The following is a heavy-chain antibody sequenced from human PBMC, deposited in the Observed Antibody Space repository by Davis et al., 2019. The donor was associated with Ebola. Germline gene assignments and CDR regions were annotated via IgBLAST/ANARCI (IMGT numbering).Heavy chain of an antibody. CDR3: ARAIDYYGSGSYYYYYYGMDV. D-gene: IGHD3-10*01. CDR2: IYTSGST. CDR1: GGSISSYY. Sequence: PSETLSLTCTVSGGSISSYYWSWIRQPAGKGLEWIGRIYTSGSTNYNPSLKSRVTMSVDTSKNKFSLKLSSVTAADTAVYYCARAIDYYGSGSYYYYYYGMDVWGQGTTVTVSS. J-gene: IGHJ6*02. V-gene: IGHV4-4*07.